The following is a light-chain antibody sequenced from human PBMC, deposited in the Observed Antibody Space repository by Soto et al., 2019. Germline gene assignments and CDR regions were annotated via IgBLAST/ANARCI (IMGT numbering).Light chain of an antibody. J-gene: IGKJ4*01. CDR3: QQANSFLALT. V-gene: IGKV1-12*01. Sequence: DIQMTQSPSTLSASVGDRVTITCRASQSISSWLAWYQQKPGKAPKLLIYAASSLQSGVPSRFSGSGSGTDFTLTISSLQPEDFATYYCQQANSFLALTFGGGTKVDI. CDR2: AAS. CDR1: QSISSW.